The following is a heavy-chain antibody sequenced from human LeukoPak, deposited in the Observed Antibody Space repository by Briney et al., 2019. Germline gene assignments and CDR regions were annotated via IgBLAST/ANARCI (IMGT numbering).Heavy chain of an antibody. Sequence: GGSLRLSCAASGFTVSNDYMTWVRQAPGKGLEWVSVIYSGGGTYYTDSVKGRFTISRDKSKNTLYLQMDSLRAEDTAVYYCARPEFRGYSYGYAFDIWGQGTMVTVSS. V-gene: IGHV3-53*01. CDR2: IYSGGGT. D-gene: IGHD5-18*01. CDR1: GFTVSNDY. CDR3: ARPEFRGYSYGYAFDI. J-gene: IGHJ3*02.